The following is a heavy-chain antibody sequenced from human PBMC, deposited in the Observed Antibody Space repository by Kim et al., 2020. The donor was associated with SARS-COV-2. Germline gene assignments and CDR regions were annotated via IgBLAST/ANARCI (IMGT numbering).Heavy chain of an antibody. CDR3: ARGDSGP. V-gene: IGHV3-74*01. J-gene: IGHJ5*02. D-gene: IGHD1-26*01. CDR1: GFTFSSYW. CDR2: INRDATNT. Sequence: GGSLRLSCAASGFTFSSYWMHWVRQAPGKGLVWVSRINRDATNTFYADSVKGRFTISRDNAENTLYLQMTSLRVEDTAVYYCARGDSGPWGQGTLVTVAS.